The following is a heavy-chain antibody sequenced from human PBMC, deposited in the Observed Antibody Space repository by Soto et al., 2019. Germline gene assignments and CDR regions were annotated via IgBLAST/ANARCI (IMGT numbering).Heavy chain of an antibody. J-gene: IGHJ4*02. CDR3: ALYLCTNYYDSSGYYSFDY. V-gene: IGHV4-31*03. CDR1: GGSISSGGYY. Sequence: PSETLSLTCTVSGGSISSGGYYWSWIRQHPGKGLEWIGYIYYSGSTYYNPSLKSRVTISVDTSKNQFSLKLSSVTAADTAVYYCALYLCTNYYDSSGYYSFDYWGQGTLVTVSS. D-gene: IGHD3-22*01. CDR2: IYYSGST.